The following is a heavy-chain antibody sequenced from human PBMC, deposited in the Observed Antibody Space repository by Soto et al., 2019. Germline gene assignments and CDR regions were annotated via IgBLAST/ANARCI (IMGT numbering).Heavy chain of an antibody. D-gene: IGHD2-2*02. CDR2: IYPGDSDT. J-gene: IGHJ6*02. CDR1: GYSFTSYW. V-gene: IGHV5-51*01. Sequence: PGESLKISCKGSGYSFTSYWIGWVRQMPGKGLEWMGIIYPGDSDTRYSPSFQGQVTISADKSISTAYLQWSSLKASDTAMYYCARSAQVVPAAIKGDYYYGMDVWGQGTTVTV. CDR3: ARSAQVVPAAIKGDYYYGMDV.